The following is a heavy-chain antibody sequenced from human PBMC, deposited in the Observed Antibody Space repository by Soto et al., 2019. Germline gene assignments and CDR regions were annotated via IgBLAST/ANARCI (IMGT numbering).Heavy chain of an antibody. CDR3: AKDNQYYDILTGYYNVCFDP. D-gene: IGHD3-9*01. Sequence: PGGSLRLSCAASGFTFSSYAMSWVRQAPGKGLEWVSAISGSGGSTYYADSVKGRFTISRDNSKNTLYLQMNNLRAEDTAVYYCAKDNQYYDILTGYYNVCFDPWGQGTLVTVSS. CDR2: ISGSGGST. V-gene: IGHV3-23*01. J-gene: IGHJ5*02. CDR1: GFTFSSYA.